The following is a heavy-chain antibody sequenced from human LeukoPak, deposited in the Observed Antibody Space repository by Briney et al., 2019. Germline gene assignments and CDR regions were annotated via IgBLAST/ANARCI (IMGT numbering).Heavy chain of an antibody. CDR2: ISSSSNII. D-gene: IGHD3-10*01. J-gene: IGHJ4*02. CDR3: ARDFAREFTIDY. CDR1: GFTFSNYN. V-gene: IGHV3-48*01. Sequence: PGGSLRLSCAASGFTFSNYNMNWVRQLPGKGLQWVSYISSSSNIIYYADSVKGRFTISRDNAKNSLFLQMNSLRAEDTAVYYCARDFAREFTIDYWGQGTLVTVSS.